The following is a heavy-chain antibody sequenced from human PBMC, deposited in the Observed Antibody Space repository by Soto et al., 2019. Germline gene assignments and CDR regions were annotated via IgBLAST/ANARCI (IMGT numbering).Heavy chain of an antibody. D-gene: IGHD3-10*01. V-gene: IGHV4-30-4*01. J-gene: IGHJ4*02. CDR1: GGSISSDDYY. Sequence: QVQLQESGPGLVKPSQTLSLTCTVSGGSISSDDYYWSWIRQPPGKGLECIGYIYYSGSTYYNPSLKSRVTISVDTSKNRFSLKLSSVTAADTAVYYCARNLRRGPPFDYWGQGTLVTVSS. CDR3: ARNLRRGPPFDY. CDR2: IYYSGST.